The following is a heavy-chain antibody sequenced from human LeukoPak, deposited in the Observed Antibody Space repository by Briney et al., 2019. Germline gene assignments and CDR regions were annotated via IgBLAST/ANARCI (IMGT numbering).Heavy chain of an antibody. D-gene: IGHD2-2*02. V-gene: IGHV4-30-4*08. CDR3: ARVSDIVVVPAAIRLGAFDI. CDR1: GGSISSGSYY. J-gene: IGHJ3*02. Sequence: SETLSLTCTVSGGSISSGSYYWSWIRQPAGKGLEWIGYIYYSGSTYYNPSLKSRVTISVDTSKNQFSLKLSSVTAADTAVYYCARVSDIVVVPAAIRLGAFDIWGQGTMVTVSS. CDR2: IYYSGST.